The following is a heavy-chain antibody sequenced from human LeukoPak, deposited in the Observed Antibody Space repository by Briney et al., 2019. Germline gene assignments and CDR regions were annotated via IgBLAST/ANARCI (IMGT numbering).Heavy chain of an antibody. CDR1: GFTFSDYW. Sequence: GGSLRLSCAASGFTFSDYWMTWVRQAPGKGLEWVANIKPDGGEKYYVDSVKGRFTISRDNAKNSLYLQLNSLRAEDTAVYYCARGAPYCSPTSCIGLDYWGQGTLDAVSS. CDR2: IKPDGGEK. J-gene: IGHJ4*02. D-gene: IGHD2-2*01. CDR3: ARGAPYCSPTSCIGLDY. V-gene: IGHV3-7*01.